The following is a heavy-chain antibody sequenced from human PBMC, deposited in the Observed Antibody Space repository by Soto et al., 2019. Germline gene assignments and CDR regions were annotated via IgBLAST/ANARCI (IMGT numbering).Heavy chain of an antibody. J-gene: IGHJ5*02. V-gene: IGHV4-31*03. CDR1: GGSISSGGYY. Sequence: QVQLQESGPGLVKPSQTLSLTCTVSGGSISSGGYYWSWIRQHPGKGLEWIGYIYYSGSTYYNPSLTSRVTISVDTSKNQFSLKLSSVTAADTAVYYCARAPMTYCGGDCYSIGWFDPWGQGTLVTVSS. CDR3: ARAPMTYCGGDCYSIGWFDP. CDR2: IYYSGST. D-gene: IGHD2-21*02.